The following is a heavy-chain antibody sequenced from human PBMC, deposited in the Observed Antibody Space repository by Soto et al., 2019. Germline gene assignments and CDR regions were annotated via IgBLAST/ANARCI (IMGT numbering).Heavy chain of an antibody. D-gene: IGHD1-20*01. CDR2: IYPGDSDI. Sequence: GESLKISCKGSGYSFTSYWIGWVRQMPGKGLEWMGIIYPGDSDIRYSPSFQGQVTISADKSISTAYLQWSSLKASDTAMYYCARLGVDNSPNHMGMDVWGKGTTVTVSS. CDR3: ARLGVDNSPNHMGMDV. V-gene: IGHV5-51*01. CDR1: GYSFTSYW. J-gene: IGHJ6*03.